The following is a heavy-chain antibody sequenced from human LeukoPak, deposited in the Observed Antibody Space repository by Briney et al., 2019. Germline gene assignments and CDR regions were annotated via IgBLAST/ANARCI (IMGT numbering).Heavy chain of an antibody. V-gene: IGHV1-69*04. CDR3: DTYYYDSSALREFDY. D-gene: IGHD3-22*01. J-gene: IGHJ4*02. CDR2: IIPILGIA. Sequence: SVKVSCKASGGTFTSYAISWVRQAPGQGLEWMGRIIPILGIANYAQKFQGRVTITADKSTSTAYMELSSLRSEDTAVYYCDTYYYDSSALREFDYWGQGTLVTVSS. CDR1: GGTFTSYA.